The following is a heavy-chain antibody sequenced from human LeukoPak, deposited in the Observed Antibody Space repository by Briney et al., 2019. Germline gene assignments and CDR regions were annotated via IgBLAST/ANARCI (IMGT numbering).Heavy chain of an antibody. V-gene: IGHV4-59*08. CDR3: ARRDV. CDR1: GSSMSSYY. J-gene: IGHJ4*02. CDR2: MYYSGST. Sequence: PSETLSLTCTVSGSSMSSYYWSWIRQPPGKGLEWIGYMYYSGSTKYNPSLKSRVTISVDTSKNQFSLKLSSVTAADTAVYYCARRDVWGQGTLVTVSS.